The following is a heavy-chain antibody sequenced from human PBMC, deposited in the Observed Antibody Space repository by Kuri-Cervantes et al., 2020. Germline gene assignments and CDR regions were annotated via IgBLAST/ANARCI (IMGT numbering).Heavy chain of an antibody. V-gene: IGHV3-33*08. CDR1: GFTFSDHY. CDR3: ARRASSSDAFDI. CDR2: IWYDGSNK. D-gene: IGHD6-6*01. J-gene: IGHJ3*02. Sequence: GESLKISCAASGFTFSDHYMDRVRQAPGKGLEWVAVIWYDGSNKYYADSVKGRFTISRDSSKNTLYLQMNSLRAEDTAVYYCARRASSSDAFDIWGQGTMVTVSS.